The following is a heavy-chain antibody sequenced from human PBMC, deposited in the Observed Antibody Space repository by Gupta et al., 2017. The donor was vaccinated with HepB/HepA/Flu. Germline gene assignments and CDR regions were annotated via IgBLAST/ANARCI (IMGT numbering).Heavy chain of an antibody. J-gene: IGHJ4*02. D-gene: IGHD5-18*01. CDR1: GYSFPSYW. CDR3: ARQPRDTAMDYYFDY. V-gene: IGHV5-51*01. Sequence: EVQLVQSGAEVKKPGESLKLPCKGSGYSFPSYWIGWVRQMPGKGLEWMGIIYPGDSDTRYSPSFQGQVTISADKPISTAYLQWSSLKASDTAMYYCARQPRDTAMDYYFDYWGQGTLVTVSS. CDR2: IYPGDSDT.